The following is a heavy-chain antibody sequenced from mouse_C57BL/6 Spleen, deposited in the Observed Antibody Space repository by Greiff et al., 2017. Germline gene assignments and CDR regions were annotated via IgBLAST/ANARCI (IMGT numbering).Heavy chain of an antibody. CDR1: GYAFSSYW. Sequence: QVQLKQSGAELVKPGASVKISCKASGYAFSSYWMNWVKQRPGKGLEWIGQIYPGDGDTNYNGKFKGKATLTADKSSSTAYMQLSSLTSEDSAVYFCARSGVCLTGGYWGQGTTLTVSS. CDR3: ARSGVCLTGGY. J-gene: IGHJ2*01. D-gene: IGHD3-1*01. V-gene: IGHV1-80*01. CDR2: IYPGDGDT.